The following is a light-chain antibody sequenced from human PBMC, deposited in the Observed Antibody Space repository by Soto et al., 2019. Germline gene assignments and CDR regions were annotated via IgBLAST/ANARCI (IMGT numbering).Light chain of an antibody. V-gene: IGKV3-20*01. Sequence: EIVLTQSPGTLSLSPGERATLSCRASQSVTSNYLAWYQQKPGQAPRLLMYGTSSRATGIPDRFSGSGSGTDFTLTISSLQPDDFATYYCQQYNSYSWTFGQGTKVDI. J-gene: IGKJ1*01. CDR3: QQYNSYSWT. CDR1: QSVTSNY. CDR2: GTS.